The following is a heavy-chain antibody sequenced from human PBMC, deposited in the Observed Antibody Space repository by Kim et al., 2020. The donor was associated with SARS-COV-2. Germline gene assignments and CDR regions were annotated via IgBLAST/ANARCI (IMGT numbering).Heavy chain of an antibody. J-gene: IGHJ4*02. Sequence: GGSLRLSCAASGLTFSNHWMHWVRQAPGKGLVWVSRINSDGSSTSYADSVKGRFTISRDNAKNTLYLQMNSLRAEDTAVYYCARVGGYNGKQNHDYWGQGALVTVTS. CDR3: ARVGGYNGKQNHDY. D-gene: IGHD5-12*01. CDR1: GLTFSNHW. V-gene: IGHV3-74*01. CDR2: INSDGSST.